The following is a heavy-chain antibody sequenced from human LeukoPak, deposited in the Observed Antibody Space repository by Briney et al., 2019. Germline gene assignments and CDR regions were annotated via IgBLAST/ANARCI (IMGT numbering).Heavy chain of an antibody. V-gene: IGHV5-51*01. J-gene: IGHJ4*02. CDR2: IYPGDSDT. CDR1: GYSFSSYW. CDR3: ARQTSLLWFGELLQQYYFDY. D-gene: IGHD3-10*01. Sequence: GESLKISCNGSGYSFSSYWIGWVRQMPGKGLEWMGIIYPGDSDTRYSPSFQGQVTISADKSISNAYLQWRTLKASDTAMYYCARQTSLLWFGELLQQYYFDYWGQGTLVTVSS.